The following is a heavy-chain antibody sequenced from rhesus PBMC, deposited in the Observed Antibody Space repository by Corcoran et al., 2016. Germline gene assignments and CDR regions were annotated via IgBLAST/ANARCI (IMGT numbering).Heavy chain of an antibody. D-gene: IGHD3-9*01. J-gene: IGHJ4*01. CDR3: ASLYYEDVYGYYYCDY. CDR1: GGSISGGYY. Sequence: QVQLQESGPGLVKPSETLSLTCAVSGGSISGGYYWGWIRQHPGKGREWIGNIKGNSESTAYNPSLKSRGTISKDTAKHQFCRKLSSVTAADTAVYYCASLYYEDVYGYYYCDYWGQGVLVTVSS. CDR2: IKGNSEST. V-gene: IGHV4S7*01.